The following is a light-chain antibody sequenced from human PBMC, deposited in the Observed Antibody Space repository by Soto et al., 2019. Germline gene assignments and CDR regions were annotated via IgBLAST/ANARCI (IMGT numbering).Light chain of an antibody. CDR1: SNDIGAYKY. V-gene: IGLV2-14*01. CDR2: EVS. J-gene: IGLJ1*01. CDR3: SSYTTGSTLYV. Sequence: QSALTQPASVSGSPGQSITISCTGSSNDIGAYKYVSWYQQYPGKAPKLIIFEVSNRPSGVSNCFSGSKSGNTASLTIAGLQAEDEADYHCSSYTTGSTLYVFGGGTKLTVL.